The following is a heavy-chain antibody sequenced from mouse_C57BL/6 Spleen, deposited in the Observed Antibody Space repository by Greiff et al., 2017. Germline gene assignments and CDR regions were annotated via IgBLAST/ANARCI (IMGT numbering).Heavy chain of an antibody. V-gene: IGHV1-82*01. CDR1: GYAFSSSW. D-gene: IGHD4-1*02. CDR2: IYPGDGDT. Sequence: VQLQQSGPELVKPGASVKISCKASGYAFSSSWMNWVKQRPGKGLEWIGRIYPGDGDTNYNGKFKGKATLTADKSSSTAYMQLSSLTSEDSAVYFCASPTGSYAMDYWGQGTSVTVSS. J-gene: IGHJ4*01. CDR3: ASPTGSYAMDY.